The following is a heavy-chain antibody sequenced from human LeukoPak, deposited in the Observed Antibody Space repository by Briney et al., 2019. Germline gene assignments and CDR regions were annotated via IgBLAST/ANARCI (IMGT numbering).Heavy chain of an antibody. J-gene: IGHJ4*02. CDR1: GFTFDDYT. D-gene: IGHD3-16*02. CDR3: ARGGRITFGGVIVPGGYYFDY. V-gene: IGHV3-43*01. Sequence: PGGSLRLSCAASGFTFDDYTMHWVRQAPGKGLEWVSLISWDGGSTYYADSVKGRFTISRDNSKNSLYLQMNSLRTEDTAVYYCARGGRITFGGVIVPGGYYFDYWGQGTLVTVSS. CDR2: ISWDGGST.